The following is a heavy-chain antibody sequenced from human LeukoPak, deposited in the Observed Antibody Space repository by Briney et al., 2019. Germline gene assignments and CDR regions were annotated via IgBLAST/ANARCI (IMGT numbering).Heavy chain of an antibody. CDR3: AVQQLERSGAFDI. J-gene: IGHJ3*02. Sequence: PSETLSLTCTVSGGSISSGGYYWSWIRQHPGKGLEWIGYIYYSGSTYYNPSLKSRVTISVDTSKNQFSLKLSSVTAADTAVYYCAVQQLERSGAFDIWGQGTMVTVSS. CDR1: GGSISSGGYY. V-gene: IGHV4-31*03. D-gene: IGHD6-13*01. CDR2: IYYSGST.